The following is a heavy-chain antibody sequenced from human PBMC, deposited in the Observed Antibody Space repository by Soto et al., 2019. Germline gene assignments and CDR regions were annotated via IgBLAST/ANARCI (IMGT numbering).Heavy chain of an antibody. J-gene: IGHJ4*02. Sequence: QLQLQESGSGLVKPSQTLSLTCAVSGGSISSGGYSWSWIRQPPGKGLEWIGYMYHSGSTYYNPSLKSRVTISIDRTKHQSSLKLSYVTAADTAVYYGARVPDYRGQGILVTVSS. CDR3: ARVPDY. D-gene: IGHD2-2*01. CDR1: GGSISSGGYS. V-gene: IGHV4-30-2*01. CDR2: MYHSGST.